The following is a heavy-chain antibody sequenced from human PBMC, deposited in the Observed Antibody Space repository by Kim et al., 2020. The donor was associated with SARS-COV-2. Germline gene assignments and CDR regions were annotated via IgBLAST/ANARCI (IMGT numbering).Heavy chain of an antibody. CDR2: ISSSSSYT. CDR3: ARGGYYYGSGIDY. D-gene: IGHD3-10*01. V-gene: IGHV3-11*05. J-gene: IGHJ4*02. Sequence: GGSLRLSCAASGFTFSDYYMSWIRQAPGKGLEWVSYISSSSSYTNYADSVKGRFTISRDNAKNSLYLQMNSLRAEDTAVYYCARGGYYYGSGIDYWGQGTLVTVSS. CDR1: GFTFSDYY.